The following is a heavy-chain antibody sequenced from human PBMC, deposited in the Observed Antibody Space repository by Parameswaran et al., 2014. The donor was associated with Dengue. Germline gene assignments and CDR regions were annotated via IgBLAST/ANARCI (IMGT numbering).Heavy chain of an antibody. D-gene: IGHD3-16*01. CDR2: FHSDGTT. CDR3: ARDPFSIEDPGTLTYSDY. Sequence: VRQAPGKGLEWVSVFHSDGTTYYADSVKGRFTISRDNPKNTLYLQMDSLRIDDTAVYYCARDPFSIEDPGTLTYSDYWGHGTLVTVSS. J-gene: IGHJ4*01. V-gene: IGHV3-53*05.